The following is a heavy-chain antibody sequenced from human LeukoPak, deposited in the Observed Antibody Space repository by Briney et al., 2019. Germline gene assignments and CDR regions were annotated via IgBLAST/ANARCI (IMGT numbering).Heavy chain of an antibody. CDR1: GFTFNKFA. CDR2: IIENGGET. CDR3: AKDYEYNSNTWYFH. J-gene: IGHJ4*02. V-gene: IGHV3-23*01. Sequence: GGSLRLSCAASGFTFNKFAMSWVRQAPGKGLEWVSGIIENGGETYYADSVRGRFTISRDDSKNTLYLQMNSLRAEDTAVYYCAKDYEYNSNTWYFHWGRGTLVSVSS. D-gene: IGHD6-13*01.